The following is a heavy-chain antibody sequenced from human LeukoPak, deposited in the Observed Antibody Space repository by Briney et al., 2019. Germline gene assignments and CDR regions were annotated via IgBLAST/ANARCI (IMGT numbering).Heavy chain of an antibody. J-gene: IGHJ3*01. V-gene: IGHV4-4*02. CDR3: ARVFRLWGMEGDPWTFDV. D-gene: IGHD2-21*01. Sequence: PSETLSLTCTVSGASISSNNWWGWVRQSPEKGLEWIGDVYHTGGIIFTPSLESRLTFSVDKSKNQFSLKLSSMTAADTAVYYCARVFRLWGMEGDPWTFDVWGPGTMVIVSS. CDR2: VYHTGGI. CDR1: GASISSNNW.